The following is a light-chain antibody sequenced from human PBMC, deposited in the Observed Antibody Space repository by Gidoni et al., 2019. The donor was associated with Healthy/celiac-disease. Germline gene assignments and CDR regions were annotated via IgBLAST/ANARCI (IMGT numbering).Light chain of an antibody. Sequence: QSALTQPASVSGAPGQAITISCTGTSSDVGGYNYVPWYQQHPGKAPKLMSYEVSNRPSAVSNRFSGSKSGNTASLTISGRQAEDEADYYCSSYTSSSTYVFGTGTKVTVL. J-gene: IGLJ1*01. V-gene: IGLV2-14*01. CDR1: SSDVGGYNY. CDR3: SSYTSSSTYV. CDR2: EVS.